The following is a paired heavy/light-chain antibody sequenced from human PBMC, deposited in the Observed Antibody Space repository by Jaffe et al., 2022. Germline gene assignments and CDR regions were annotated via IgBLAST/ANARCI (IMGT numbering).Light chain of an antibody. Sequence: EIVLTQSPDFQSVTPKEKVTITCRASQSIGSSLHWYQQKPDQSPKLLIKYASQSISGVPSRFSGSGSGTDFTLTINSLEAEDAATYYCHQSSSSPWTFGQGTKVEIK. J-gene: IGKJ1*01. V-gene: IGKV6-21*02. CDR1: QSIGSS. CDR3: HQSSSSPWT. CDR2: YAS.
Heavy chain of an antibody. CDR1: GFTFSNAW. V-gene: IGHV3-15*01. J-gene: IGHJ3*01. D-gene: IGHD6-19*01. CDR2: IKSITDGGTT. CDR3: TTPGIAVAGTRGSFDF. Sequence: EVQLVESGGGLVNPEGSLRLSCAASGFTFSNAWMNWVRQAPGKGLEWVGLIKSITDGGTTHYAAPVKGRFTISRDDSKNTLYLQMNSLKTEDTAVYYCTTPGIAVAGTRGSFDFWGQGTMVTVSS.